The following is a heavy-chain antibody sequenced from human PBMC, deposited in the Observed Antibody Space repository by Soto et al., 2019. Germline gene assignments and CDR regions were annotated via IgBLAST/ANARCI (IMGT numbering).Heavy chain of an antibody. CDR3: ARDHWNSLFGIDY. CDR2: IIPIFGTA. Sequence: GASVKVSCKASGGTFSSYAISWVRQAPGQGLEWMGGIIPIFGTANYAQKFQGRVTITADESTSTAYMELSSLRSEDTAVYYCARDHWNSLFGIDYWGQGTLVTVSS. J-gene: IGHJ4*02. CDR1: GGTFSSYA. D-gene: IGHD1-7*01. V-gene: IGHV1-69*13.